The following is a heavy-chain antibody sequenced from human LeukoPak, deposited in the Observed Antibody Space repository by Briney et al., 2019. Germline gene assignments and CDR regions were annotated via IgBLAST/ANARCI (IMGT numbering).Heavy chain of an antibody. CDR1: GYTFTSYG. CDR3: ARDMYCSGGTCYSRIDY. CDR2: ISTNGGTP. J-gene: IGHJ4*02. V-gene: IGHV7-4-1*02. D-gene: IGHD2-15*01. Sequence: GASVKVSCKASGYTFTSYGISWVRQAPGQGLEWMGWISTNGGTPTYAQGFTGRFVFSLDTSVTTAYLQISSLEAEDTAVYYCARDMYCSGGTCYSRIDYWGQGTLVTVSS.